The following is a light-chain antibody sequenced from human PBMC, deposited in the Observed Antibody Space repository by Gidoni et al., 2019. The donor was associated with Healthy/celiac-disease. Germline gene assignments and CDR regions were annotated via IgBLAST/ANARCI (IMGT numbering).Light chain of an antibody. CDR2: AAS. CDR3: QQSYSTPPNT. Sequence: DIQMTQSPSSLSASVGDRVTITCRASQSISSYINWYQQKPGKAPKLLIYAASSLQSGVPSRFSGSGSGTDFTLTISSLQPEDFVTYYCQQSYSTPPNTFGQGTKLEIK. V-gene: IGKV1-39*01. CDR1: QSISSY. J-gene: IGKJ2*01.